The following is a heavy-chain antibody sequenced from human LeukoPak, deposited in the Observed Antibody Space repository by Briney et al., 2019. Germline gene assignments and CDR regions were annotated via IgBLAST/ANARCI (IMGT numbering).Heavy chain of an antibody. CDR3: ARGCQYQLLIYFYYYMDV. Sequence: ASVKVSCMACVYTFTGYYMHGVRQPPGQGVAWMGWINPNSGCTNYPQKLQGGVTMTKDTSISTAYIDLSSLTSDDTAVYYCARGCQYQLLIYFYYYMDVWGKGTTVTVSS. J-gene: IGHJ6*03. CDR1: VYTFTGYY. CDR2: INPNSGCT. V-gene: IGHV1-2*02. D-gene: IGHD2-2*01.